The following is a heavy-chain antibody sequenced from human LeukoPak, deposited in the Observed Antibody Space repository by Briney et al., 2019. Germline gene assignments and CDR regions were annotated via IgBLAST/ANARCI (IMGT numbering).Heavy chain of an antibody. Sequence: GVSLRLSCAASGVTFSSYWMHWVRQGPGKGLVWVSRINSDGSSTSYADSVKGRFTISRDNAKNTLYLQMNSLRAEDTAVYYCARLLARGSGTIWGQGTLVTVSS. CDR3: ARLLARGSGTI. CDR1: GVTFSSYW. V-gene: IGHV3-74*01. CDR2: INSDGSST. J-gene: IGHJ4*02. D-gene: IGHD3-10*01.